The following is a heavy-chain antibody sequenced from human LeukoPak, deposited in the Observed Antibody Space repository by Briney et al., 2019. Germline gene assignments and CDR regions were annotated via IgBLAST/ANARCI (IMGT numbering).Heavy chain of an antibody. V-gene: IGHV1-69*05. D-gene: IGHD3-22*01. CDR2: IIPIFGTA. J-gene: IGHJ4*02. CDR3: AIDSTGYYKQRAYYFDY. Sequence: VASVKVSCKASGGTFNNFVISWVRQAPGQGLEWVGGIIPIFGTADYAQKFQGRATITTDESTTTAYMELSSLRSEDTAVYYCAIDSTGYYKQRAYYFDYWGQGTLVTVSS. CDR1: GGTFNNFV.